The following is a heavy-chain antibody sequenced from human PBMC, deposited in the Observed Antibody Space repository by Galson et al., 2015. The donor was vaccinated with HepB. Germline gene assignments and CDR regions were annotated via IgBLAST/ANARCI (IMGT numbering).Heavy chain of an antibody. J-gene: IGHJ4*02. CDR1: GFTFSSYA. D-gene: IGHD3-3*01. Sequence: SLRLSCAASGFTFSSYAMSWVHQAPGKGLEWVSSIGGSGGSAYYADSVKGRFTISKDNSKNTLYLQMNSLRAEDTAVYYCACGYDFWSSYSRPNYFDYWGQGTLVTVSS. CDR3: ACGYDFWSSYSRPNYFDY. CDR2: IGGSGGSA. V-gene: IGHV3-23*01.